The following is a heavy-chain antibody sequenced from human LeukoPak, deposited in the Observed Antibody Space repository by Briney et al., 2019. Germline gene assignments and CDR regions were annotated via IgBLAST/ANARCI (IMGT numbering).Heavy chain of an antibody. CDR1: GFTFSSYA. CDR3: ARDQRIYGSGSYGSFDY. J-gene: IGHJ4*02. D-gene: IGHD3-10*01. V-gene: IGHV3-64*01. Sequence: GGSLRLSCAASGFTFSSYAMHWVRQAPGKGLEYVSAISSNGGSTYYANSVKGRFTISRDNSKNTLYLQMGSLRAEDMAVYYCARDQRIYGSGSYGSFDYWGQGTLVTVSS. CDR2: ISSNGGST.